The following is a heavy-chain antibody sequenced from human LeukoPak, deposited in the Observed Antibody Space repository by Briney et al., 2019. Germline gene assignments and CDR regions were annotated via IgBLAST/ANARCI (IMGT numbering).Heavy chain of an antibody. CDR2: IDPSDSYT. J-gene: IGHJ4*02. Sequence: GESLKISCKGSGYSFTSYWIIWVRQMPEKGLEWMGRIDPSDSYTKYSPSFQGHVTISADKSINTAYLEWSSLKASDTAMYYCARRSCCSGSYYYFDYWGQGTLVTVSS. CDR1: GYSFTSYW. CDR3: ARRSCCSGSYYYFDY. V-gene: IGHV5-10-1*01. D-gene: IGHD3-10*02.